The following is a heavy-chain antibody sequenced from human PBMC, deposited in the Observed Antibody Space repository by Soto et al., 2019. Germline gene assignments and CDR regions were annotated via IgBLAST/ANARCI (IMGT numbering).Heavy chain of an antibody. J-gene: IGHJ4*02. D-gene: IGHD5-18*01. Sequence: GGSLRLSCAASGFTFSSYAMSWVRQAPGKGLEWVSSITSTGDRAYYADSVKGRFTVSRDNSKNTLYLQMNSLRAEDTTVYYCAKYYMVTRSPFDYWGQGTLVTVSS. CDR3: AKYYMVTRSPFDY. CDR1: GFTFSSYA. V-gene: IGHV3-23*01. CDR2: ITSTGDRA.